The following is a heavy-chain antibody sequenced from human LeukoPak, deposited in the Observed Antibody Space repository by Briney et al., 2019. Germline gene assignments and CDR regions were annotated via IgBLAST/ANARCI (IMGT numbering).Heavy chain of an antibody. D-gene: IGHD6-13*01. J-gene: IGHJ4*02. CDR2: ISAYNGNT. CDR1: GGTFSSYA. CDR3: ARDRNIAAAGTSFDY. Sequence: GASVKVSCKASGGTFSSYAISWVRQAPGQGLEWMGWISAYNGNTNYAQKLQGRVTMTTDTSTSTAYMELRSLRSDDTAVYYCARDRNIAAAGTSFDYWGQGTLVTVSS. V-gene: IGHV1-18*01.